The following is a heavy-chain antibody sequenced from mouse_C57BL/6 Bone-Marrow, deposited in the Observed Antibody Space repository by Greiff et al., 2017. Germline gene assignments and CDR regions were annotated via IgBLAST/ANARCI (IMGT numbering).Heavy chain of an antibody. CDR3: TRGGEGYAMDY. CDR1: GYTFTDYE. CDR2: IDPETGGT. Sequence: VQLKESGAELVRPGASVTLSCKASGYTFTDYEMHWVKQTPVHGLEWIGAIDPETGGTAYNQKFKGKAILTADKSSSTAYMELRSLTSEDSAVYYCTRGGEGYAMDYWGQGTSVTVSS. V-gene: IGHV1-15*01. J-gene: IGHJ4*01.